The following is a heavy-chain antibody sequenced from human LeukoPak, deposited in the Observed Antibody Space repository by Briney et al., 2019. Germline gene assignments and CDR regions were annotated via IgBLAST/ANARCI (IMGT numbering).Heavy chain of an antibody. Sequence: GGSLRLSCAASGFTFTNYAMTWVRQAPGKGPEWVSATSGGGDHTYYADSVKGRFTISRDNSRNTLYLQMGSLRAEDTAVYYCAKLFYDITGYSPYFDYWGLGTLVAVSS. CDR1: GFTFTNYA. J-gene: IGHJ4*02. CDR2: TSGGGDHT. D-gene: IGHD3-22*01. V-gene: IGHV3-23*01. CDR3: AKLFYDITGYSPYFDY.